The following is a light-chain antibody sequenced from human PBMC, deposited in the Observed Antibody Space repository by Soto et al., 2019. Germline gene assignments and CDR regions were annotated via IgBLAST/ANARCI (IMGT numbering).Light chain of an antibody. V-gene: IGKV1-5*03. CDR3: QQYNTYSRT. Sequence: DIQMTQSPSTLSASVGDRVTVTCRASQGISTSLAWYQQKPGKAPKLLIYKASSLESGVPSRFSGSGSGTEFTLTISSLQPDDFATYYCQQYNTYSRTFGQGTKVDIK. CDR1: QGISTS. CDR2: KAS. J-gene: IGKJ1*01.